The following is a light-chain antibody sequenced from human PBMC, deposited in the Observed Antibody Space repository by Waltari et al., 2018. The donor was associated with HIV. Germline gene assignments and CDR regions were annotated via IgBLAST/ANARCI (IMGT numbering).Light chain of an antibody. CDR2: EDN. J-gene: IGLJ3*02. V-gene: IGLV6-57*04. CDR3: QSYDSSNHEV. Sequence: NFMLTQPHSVSESPGKTVTIPCTRSSGSIASNYVQWYQQRPGSAPTTVIYEDNQRPSGVPDRFSGSIDSSSNSASLTISGLKTEDEADYYCQSYDSSNHEVFGGGTKLTVL. CDR1: SGSIASNY.